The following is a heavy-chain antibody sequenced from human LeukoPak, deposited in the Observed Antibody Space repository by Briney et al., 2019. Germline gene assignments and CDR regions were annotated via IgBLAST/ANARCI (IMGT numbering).Heavy chain of an antibody. D-gene: IGHD1-14*01. CDR1: GASIESHSW. V-gene: IGHV4/OR15-8*01. Sequence: SETLSLTCAVSGASIESHSWWSWVRQPPGKGLEWIGEVYHDGSANYKPSLKSRVTISADTSRNHFSLKLTSVTAADTAVYYCAYNRDFALDNWGRGTLVTVSS. CDR2: VYHDGSA. J-gene: IGHJ4*01. CDR3: AYNRDFALDN.